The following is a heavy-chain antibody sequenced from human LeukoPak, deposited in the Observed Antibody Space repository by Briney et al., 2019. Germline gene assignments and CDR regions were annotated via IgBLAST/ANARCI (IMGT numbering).Heavy chain of an antibody. J-gene: IGHJ6*02. CDR3: TKDYCGKFCSAV. D-gene: IGHD3-9*01. CDR2: ITKSGDST. V-gene: IGHV3-23*01. CDR1: GFTFSSYS. Sequence: GGSLRLSCAASGFTFSSYSMNWVRQAPGKGLEWVSTITKSGDSTYYVDSVKGRFAISRDNSKNTLYLQMNSLRAEDTAKYYCTKDYCGKFCSAVWGQGTTVTVSS.